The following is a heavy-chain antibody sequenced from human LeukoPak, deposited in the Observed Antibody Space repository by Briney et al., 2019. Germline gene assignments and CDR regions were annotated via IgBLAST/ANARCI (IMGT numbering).Heavy chain of an antibody. CDR3: ARHIVVVREYYYFGMDV. CDR2: IHSNNGNT. Sequence: ASVKVSCKASGYTFSNYGISWVRQAPGQGLEWIGWIHSNNGNTNYAQRLQGRVTMTTDPSTSTACMELRSLRSDDTAVYYCARHIVVVREYYYFGMDVWGQGTTVTVSS. CDR1: GYTFSNYG. D-gene: IGHD2-15*01. J-gene: IGHJ6*01. V-gene: IGHV1-18*01.